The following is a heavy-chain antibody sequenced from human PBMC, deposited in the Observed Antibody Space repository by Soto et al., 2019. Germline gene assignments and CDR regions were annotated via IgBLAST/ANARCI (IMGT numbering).Heavy chain of an antibody. J-gene: IGHJ5*02. CDR3: AQSLDGVAVQEFDP. Sequence: QVQLVESGGGVVQPGMSRSLSCAASGFTFENFGMHWVRQAPGKGLEWVAVIAYDGSSKYYADSVKGRFTISRDNSNNTLDLQMNSLRVEDTAVHYCAQSLDGVAVQEFDPRGQGTLVTVSS. V-gene: IGHV3-30*03. CDR2: IAYDGSSK. D-gene: IGHD3-3*01. CDR1: GFTFENFG.